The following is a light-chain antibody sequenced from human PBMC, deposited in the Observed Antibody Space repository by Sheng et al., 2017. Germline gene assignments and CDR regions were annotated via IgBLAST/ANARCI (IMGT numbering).Light chain of an antibody. J-gene: IGKJ4*01. CDR2: GAS. V-gene: IGKV1-33*01. Sequence: DIQMTQSPSSLSASVGDRVTITCQASHDISNSLNWYQQRPGKAPKLLIYGASNLESGVPSRFSGSGSGTDFTLTISSLQSEDFATYYCQQYFTYLTFGGGTEGGDQT. CDR1: HDISNS. CDR3: QQYFTYLT.